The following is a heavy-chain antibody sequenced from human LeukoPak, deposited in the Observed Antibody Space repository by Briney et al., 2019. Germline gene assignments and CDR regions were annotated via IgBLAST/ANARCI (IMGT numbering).Heavy chain of an antibody. V-gene: IGHV1-69*05. D-gene: IGHD3/OR15-3a*01. J-gene: IGHJ4*02. CDR1: GGTFSSYA. CDR2: IIPIFGTA. Sequence: SVKVSCKASGGTFSSYAISWVRQAPGQGLEWMGGIIPIFGTANYAQKFQGRVTMTTDTSTSTAYMELRSLRSDDTAVYYCARFERWTGTVYLDYWGQGTLVTVSS. CDR3: ARFERWTGTVYLDY.